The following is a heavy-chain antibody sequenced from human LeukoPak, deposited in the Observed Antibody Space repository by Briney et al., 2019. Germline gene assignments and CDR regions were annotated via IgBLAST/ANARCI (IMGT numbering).Heavy chain of an antibody. CDR3: ASPPIHYYDSSGYPYYLDY. D-gene: IGHD3-22*01. V-gene: IGHV1-69*01. CDR2: IIPIFGTA. J-gene: IGHJ4*02. CDR1: GGTFSIYA. Sequence: SVKVSCKASGGTFSIYAISWVRQAPGQGLEWMGGIIPIFGTANYAQKFQGRVTITADESTSTAYMELSSLRSEDTAVYYCASPPIHYYDSSGYPYYLDYWGQGTLVTVSS.